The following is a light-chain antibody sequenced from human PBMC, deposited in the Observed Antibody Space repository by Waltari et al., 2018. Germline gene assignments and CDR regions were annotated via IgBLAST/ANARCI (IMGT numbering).Light chain of an antibody. CDR2: DVS. CDR1: SSDVGGYNH. CDR3: CSFTRTGTWV. V-gene: IGLV2-14*01. J-gene: IGLJ3*02. Sequence: QSTLTQPASVSGSPAQSITIACTATSSDVGGYNHVSWYQQYPGKAPKRIIYDVSHRPSGISNRFSASKSGITASLTISGLQAEDEADYFCCSFTRTGTWVFGGGTNLTVL.